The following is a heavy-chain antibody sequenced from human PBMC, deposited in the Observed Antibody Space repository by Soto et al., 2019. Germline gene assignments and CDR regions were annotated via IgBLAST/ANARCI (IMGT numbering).Heavy chain of an antibody. CDR2: IYPGDSDT. CDR1: GYSFTSYW. CDR3: ARHGRSGGSRIYGMDV. D-gene: IGHD2-15*01. Sequence: PGESLKISCKGSGYSFTSYWIGWVRQMPGKGLEWMGIIYPGDSDTRYSPSFQGQVTISADKSIGTAYLQWSSLKASDTAMYYCARHGRSGGSRIYGMDVWGQGTTVTVSS. V-gene: IGHV5-51*01. J-gene: IGHJ6*02.